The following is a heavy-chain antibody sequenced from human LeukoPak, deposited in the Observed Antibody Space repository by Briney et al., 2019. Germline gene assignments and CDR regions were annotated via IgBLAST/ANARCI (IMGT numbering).Heavy chain of an antibody. D-gene: IGHD3-9*01. CDR1: GYTFTGYY. CDR2: INPNSGGT. CDR3: ARPRNYDILTFDY. Sequence: ASVTVSCKASGYTFTGYYMHWVRQAPGQGLEWMGWINPNSGGTNYAQKFQGRVTMTRDTSISTAYMELSRLRSDDTAVYYCARPRNYDILTFDYWGQGTLVTVSS. J-gene: IGHJ4*02. V-gene: IGHV1-2*02.